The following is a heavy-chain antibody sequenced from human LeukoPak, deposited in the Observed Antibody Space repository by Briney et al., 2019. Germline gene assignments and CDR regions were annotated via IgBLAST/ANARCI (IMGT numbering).Heavy chain of an antibody. CDR2: ISSNGVST. J-gene: IGHJ2*01. CDR1: EFTFSNYA. CDR3: ARRKSSGGGFNYLYFDV. D-gene: IGHD2-15*01. V-gene: IGHV3-64*01. Sequence: GGSLRLSCAASEFTFSNYAFHWVRQAPGKGLEYVSAISSNGVSTYYANSVEGRFTISRDNSKNTLYLQMGSLRAEDMAVYYRARRKSSGGGFNYLYFDVWGRGILVTLAS.